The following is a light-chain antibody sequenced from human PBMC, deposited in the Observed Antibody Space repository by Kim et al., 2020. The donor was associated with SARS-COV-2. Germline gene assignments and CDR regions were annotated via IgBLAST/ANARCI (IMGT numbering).Light chain of an antibody. CDR1: TSNIGTNY. Sequence: PGRRVTISCSGTTSNIGTNYVSWYQQLPGTAPKLLIYDSLERNSGIPDRFSASKSGTSATLAITGLQTGDEAVYYCSSYTSSSTLVFGGGTQLTVL. V-gene: IGLV1-51*01. J-gene: IGLJ2*01. CDR3: SSYTSSSTLV. CDR2: DSL.